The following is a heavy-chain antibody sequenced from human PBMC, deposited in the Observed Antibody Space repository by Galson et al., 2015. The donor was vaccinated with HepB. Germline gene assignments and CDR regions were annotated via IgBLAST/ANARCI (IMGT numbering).Heavy chain of an antibody. CDR3: ARMEGIPTDGYLTYYYGMDV. CDR1: GFTFSSYG. D-gene: IGHD5-24*01. V-gene: IGHV3-53*01. Sequence: SLRLSCAASGFTFSSYGMHWVRQAPGKGLEWVSVIYSGGSTYYADSVKGRFTISRDNSKNTLYLQMNSLRAEDTAVYYCARMEGIPTDGYLTYYYGMDVWGQGTTVTVSS. J-gene: IGHJ6*02. CDR2: IYSGGST.